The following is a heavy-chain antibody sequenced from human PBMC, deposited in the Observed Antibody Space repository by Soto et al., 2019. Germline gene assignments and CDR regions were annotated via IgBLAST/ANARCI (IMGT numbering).Heavy chain of an antibody. CDR3: ARRRAARLVSYYYGMDV. D-gene: IGHD6-6*01. V-gene: IGHV5-10-1*01. CDR2: IDPSDSYT. Sequence: GESLKISCKGSGYSFTGYWISWVRQMPGKGLEWMGRIDPSDSYTNYSPSFQGHVTISADKSIRTAYLQWSSLKASDTAMYYCARRRAARLVSYYYGMDVWGQGTTVTVSS. CDR1: GYSFTGYW. J-gene: IGHJ6*02.